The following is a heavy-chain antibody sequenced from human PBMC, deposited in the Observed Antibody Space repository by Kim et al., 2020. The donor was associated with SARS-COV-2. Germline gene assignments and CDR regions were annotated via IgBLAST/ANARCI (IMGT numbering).Heavy chain of an antibody. V-gene: IGHV4-4*02. D-gene: IGHD1-26*01. J-gene: IGHJ1*01. Sequence: SETLSLTCAVSGGSIASSNWWRGVRQPPGEGLEGSGEIWHSGGTNYNPSLESRGTIAVDKSKSQFSLKVNSVTAADTAMYYCARDTGATLGDHHGNYWG. CDR1: GGSIASSNW. CDR2: IWHSGGT. CDR3: ARDTGATLGDHHGNY.